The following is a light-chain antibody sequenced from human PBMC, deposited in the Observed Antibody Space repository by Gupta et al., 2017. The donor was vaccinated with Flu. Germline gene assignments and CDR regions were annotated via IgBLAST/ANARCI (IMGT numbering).Light chain of an antibody. CDR3: QQYNNWPCT. J-gene: IGKJ1*01. V-gene: IGKV3-15*01. Sequence: EIVLTQSPATLSVSPGDRATLFCRASQSVRSFLAWYQQKPGQAPRLLISDASTRATGIPARFRAGGSGTEFTLTISNLQSEDYAVYYCQQYNNWPCTFGQGTKVEIK. CDR1: QSVRSF. CDR2: DAS.